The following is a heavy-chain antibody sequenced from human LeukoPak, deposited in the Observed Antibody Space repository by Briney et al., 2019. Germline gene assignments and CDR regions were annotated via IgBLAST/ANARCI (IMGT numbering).Heavy chain of an antibody. CDR3: ARKGYGEIYYFDY. CDR1: GFTFSSYE. D-gene: IGHD4-17*01. Sequence: PGGSLRLSCAASGFTFSSYEMKWVRQAPGKGLEWVSYISSSGSTIYYADSVKGRFTISRDNAKNSLYLQMNSLRAEDTAVYYCARKGYGEIYYFDYWGQGTLVTVSS. CDR2: ISSSGSTI. J-gene: IGHJ4*02. V-gene: IGHV3-48*03.